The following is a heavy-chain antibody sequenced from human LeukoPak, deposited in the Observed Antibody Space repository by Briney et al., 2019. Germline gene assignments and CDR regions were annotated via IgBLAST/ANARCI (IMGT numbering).Heavy chain of an antibody. J-gene: IGHJ4*02. V-gene: IGHV3-23*01. CDR2: IGDTGGTT. CDR1: GFTFSNYA. D-gene: IGHD3-10*01. Sequence: TGGSLRLSCAASGFTFSNYAMSWVRQAPGKGLEWVSGIGDTGGTTFYADSVKGRFTISRDNSKSTLSLQMNSLRAEDTAVYYCAKDHGAGSYYNHPDYWGQGTLVTVSS. CDR3: AKDHGAGSYYNHPDY.